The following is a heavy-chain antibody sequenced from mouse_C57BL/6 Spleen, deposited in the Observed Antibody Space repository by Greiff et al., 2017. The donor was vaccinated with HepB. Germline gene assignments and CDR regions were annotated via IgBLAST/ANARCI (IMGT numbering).Heavy chain of an antibody. CDR2: ISGGGGNT. Sequence: VQLKESGGGLVKPGGSLKLSCAASGFTFSSYTMSWVRQTPEKRLEWVATISGGGGNTYYPDSVKGRFTISRDNAKNTLYLQMSSLRSEDTALYYCASGGITTVVATNWYFDVWGTGTTVTVSS. D-gene: IGHD1-1*01. V-gene: IGHV5-9*01. J-gene: IGHJ1*03. CDR1: GFTFSSYT. CDR3: ASGGITTVVATNWYFDV.